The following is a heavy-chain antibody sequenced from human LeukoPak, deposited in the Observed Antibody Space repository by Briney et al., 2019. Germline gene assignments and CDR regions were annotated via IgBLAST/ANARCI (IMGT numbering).Heavy chain of an antibody. J-gene: IGHJ4*02. CDR1: GYSFTTYG. V-gene: IGHV1-18*03. CDR2: ISGYNGDT. CDR3: ARGGITMIVVVIPFDY. Sequence: ASVKVSCKGSGYSFTTYGISWVRQAPGQGLEWMGWISGYNGDTNYAQNLQGRVTMTTDTSTSTAYMELRNLRSDDMAVYYCARGGITMIVVVIPFDYWGQGTLVTVSS. D-gene: IGHD3-22*01.